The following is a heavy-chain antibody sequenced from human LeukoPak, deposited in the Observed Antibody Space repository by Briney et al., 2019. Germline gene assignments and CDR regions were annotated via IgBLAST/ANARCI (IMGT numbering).Heavy chain of an antibody. CDR3: AKTGRPNNSGWYRWFDP. Sequence: PSQTLSLTCTVSGGSISSGDYYWSWIRQPPGEGLEWIGYIYYSGSTYHNPSLKSRVTISVDMSKNQFSLNLSSVTAADTAVYYCAKTGRPNNSGWYRWFDPWGQGTLVTVSS. CDR1: GGSISSGDYY. J-gene: IGHJ5*02. CDR2: IYYSGST. D-gene: IGHD6-19*01. V-gene: IGHV4-30-4*01.